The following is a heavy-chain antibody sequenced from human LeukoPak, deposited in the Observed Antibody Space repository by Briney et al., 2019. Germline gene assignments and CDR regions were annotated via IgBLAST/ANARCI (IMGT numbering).Heavy chain of an antibody. V-gene: IGHV1-46*01. J-gene: IGHJ4*02. Sequence: ASVKVSCKASGYSFSSYYMHWVRQAPGQGLEWMGIINPSGGSTTYAQKFRDRVTMTRDTSTTTVYMELSSLKSEDTAVYYCARWTGTTGLDYWGQGTLVTVSS. CDR1: GYSFSSYY. D-gene: IGHD1-1*01. CDR2: INPSGGST. CDR3: ARWTGTTGLDY.